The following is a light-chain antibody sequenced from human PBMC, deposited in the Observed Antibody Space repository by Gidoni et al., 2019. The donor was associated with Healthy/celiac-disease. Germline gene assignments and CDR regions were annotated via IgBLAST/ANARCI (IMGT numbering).Light chain of an antibody. CDR3: CSYAGSPDV. Sequence: QSALTQPAPVSGSPGQSITISCTGTSSDFGSYNLVSWDQQHPGKAPKLVIYEVSKRPSGVSNRFSGTKSGNTASLTISGLQAEDEADYYCCSYAGSPDVFGTGTKVTVL. CDR1: SSDFGSYNL. CDR2: EVS. V-gene: IGLV2-23*02. J-gene: IGLJ1*01.